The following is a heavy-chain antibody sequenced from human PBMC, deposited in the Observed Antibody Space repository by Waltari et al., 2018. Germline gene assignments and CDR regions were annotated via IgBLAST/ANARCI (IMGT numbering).Heavy chain of an antibody. J-gene: IGHJ6*02. CDR3: ARGEIDGSGSYYYYYGMDV. Sequence: QLQLQESGPGLVKPSEPLSLTCTVSGGSISSSSYYWGWIRQPPGKGLEWIGSIYYSGSTYYNPSLKSRVTISVDTSKNQFSLKLSSVTAADTAVYYCARGEIDGSGSYYYYYGMDVWGQGTTVTVSS. V-gene: IGHV4-39*07. D-gene: IGHD3-10*01. CDR1: GGSISSSSYY. CDR2: IYYSGST.